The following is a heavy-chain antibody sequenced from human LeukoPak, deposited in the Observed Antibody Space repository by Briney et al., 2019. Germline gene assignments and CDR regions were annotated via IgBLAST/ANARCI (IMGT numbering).Heavy chain of an antibody. V-gene: IGHV3-23*01. CDR3: ARGGDSSGYTVGY. CDR2: ISGSGTNT. Sequence: GGSLRLSCAASGFTFSSYAMTWVRQAPGKGLEWVSAISGSGTNTYYADSVKGWFTISRDNSKNTLYLQMNSLRAEDTAVYYCARGGDSSGYTVGYWGQGTLVTVSS. CDR1: GFTFSSYA. J-gene: IGHJ4*02. D-gene: IGHD3-22*01.